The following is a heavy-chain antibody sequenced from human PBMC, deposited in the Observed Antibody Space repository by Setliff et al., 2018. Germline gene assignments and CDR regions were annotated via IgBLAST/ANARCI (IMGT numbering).Heavy chain of an antibody. J-gene: IGHJ3*02. CDR1: GGYISTGSYY. Sequence: KTSETLSLTCTVSGGYISTGSYYCYWIRQAAGKGLEWIGRIYIGGSANYNPSLKSRVTMSIDTSKNQFSLKLNSVTAADTAVYYCARGCSGWYSGAFDIWGQGTMVTVSS. CDR3: ARGCSGWYSGAFDI. D-gene: IGHD6-19*01. V-gene: IGHV4-61*02. CDR2: IYIGGSA.